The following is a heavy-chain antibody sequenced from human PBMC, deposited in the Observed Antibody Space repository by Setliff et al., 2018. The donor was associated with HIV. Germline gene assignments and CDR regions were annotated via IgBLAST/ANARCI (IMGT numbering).Heavy chain of an antibody. CDR2: IYHAGNT. J-gene: IGHJ3*02. V-gene: IGHV4-38-2*02. Sequence: SETLSLTCTVTGYSTSSGYYWAWILQPPGKGLEWIGYIYHAGNTYYNPSLKSRVTISVDTSKNQIYLMLNSLTAADTAVYSCARGTTLNVVPDAFDIWGQGTMVTVSS. D-gene: IGHD4-17*01. CDR1: GYSTSSGYY. CDR3: ARGTTLNVVPDAFDI.